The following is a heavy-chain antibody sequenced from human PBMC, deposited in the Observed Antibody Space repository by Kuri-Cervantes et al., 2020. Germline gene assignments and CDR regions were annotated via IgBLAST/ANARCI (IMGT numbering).Heavy chain of an antibody. Sequence: GGSLRLSCAASGFTFSSYAMHWVRQAPGKGLEWVAVISYDGSNKYYADSVKGRFTISRDNSKNTLYLQMNSLRAEDTAVYYCARSSLADSSGWLIDYWGQGTLVTVSS. CDR3: ARSSLADSSGWLIDY. V-gene: IGHV3-30-3*01. CDR1: GFTFSSYA. J-gene: IGHJ4*02. CDR2: ISYDGSNK. D-gene: IGHD3-22*01.